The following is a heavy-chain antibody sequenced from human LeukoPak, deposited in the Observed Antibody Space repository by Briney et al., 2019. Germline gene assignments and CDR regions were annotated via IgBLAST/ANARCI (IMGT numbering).Heavy chain of an antibody. J-gene: IGHJ2*01. CDR2: FHNSGTA. V-gene: IGHV4-4*07. D-gene: IGHD3-22*01. CDR1: VDSITRYY. Sequence: SETLSLTCTVSVDSITRYYWNWIRQPAGRGLEWIGRFHNSGTADYNTSLKSRVTMSLDTSRNHFSLELRSATAADTAVYYCAKGAYDSGGNYHSWYFDLWGRGTLVTVSP. CDR3: AKGAYDSGGNYHSWYFDL.